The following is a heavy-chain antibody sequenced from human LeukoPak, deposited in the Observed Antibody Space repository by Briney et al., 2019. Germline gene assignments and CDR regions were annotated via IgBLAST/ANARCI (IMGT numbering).Heavy chain of an antibody. J-gene: IGHJ3*02. CDR1: GYTFTSYG. CDR2: ISAYNGNT. CDR3: AVLFRPDFWSGYSGRDAFDI. Sequence: GASVKVSCKASGYTFTSYGISWVRQAPGQGLEWMGWISAYNGNTNYAQKLQGRVTMTTDTSTSTAYMELSSLRSEDTAVYYCAVLFRPDFWSGYSGRDAFDIWGQGTMVTVSS. V-gene: IGHV1-18*01. D-gene: IGHD3-3*01.